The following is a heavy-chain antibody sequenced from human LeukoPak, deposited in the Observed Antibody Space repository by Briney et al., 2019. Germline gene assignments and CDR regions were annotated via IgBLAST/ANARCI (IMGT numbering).Heavy chain of an antibody. J-gene: IGHJ5*02. CDR1: GYSFTDYY. Sequence: ASVKVSCKTSGYSFTDYYMHWVRQAPGQGLEWMGWINPNSGGTSSPQKFQGRVTMTRDTSITTVYMEVSWLTSDDTAIYYCARADRLDGGTYLIGPWGQGTLVTVSS. D-gene: IGHD2-21*01. CDR2: INPNSGGT. CDR3: ARADRLDGGTYLIGP. V-gene: IGHV1-2*02.